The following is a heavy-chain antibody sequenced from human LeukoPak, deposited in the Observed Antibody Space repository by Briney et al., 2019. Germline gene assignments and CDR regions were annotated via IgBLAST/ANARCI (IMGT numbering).Heavy chain of an antibody. CDR2: INWNGGST. V-gene: IGHV3-20*04. CDR1: GFTLDDYG. J-gene: IGHJ5*02. D-gene: IGHD6-13*01. CDR3: AGDIAAAGFNWFDP. Sequence: PGGSLRLSCAASGFTLDDYGMSWVRQASGKGLEWVSGINWNGGSTGYADSVKGRFTISRDNAKNSLYLQMNSLRAEDTALYYCAGDIAAAGFNWFDPWGQGTLVTVSS.